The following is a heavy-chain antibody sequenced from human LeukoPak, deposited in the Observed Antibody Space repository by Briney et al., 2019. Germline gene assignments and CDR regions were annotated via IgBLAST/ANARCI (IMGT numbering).Heavy chain of an antibody. D-gene: IGHD3-10*01. CDR1: GFTFSSYW. CDR2: INSDGSST. V-gene: IGHV3-74*01. CDR3: ARAGNYYGRHTNWFDP. Sequence: GGSLRLSCAASGFTFSSYWMHWVRQAPGKGLVWVSRINSDGSSTSYADSVKGRFTISRDNAKNTLYLQMNSLRAEDTAVYYCARAGNYYGRHTNWFDPWGQGTLITVSS. J-gene: IGHJ5*02.